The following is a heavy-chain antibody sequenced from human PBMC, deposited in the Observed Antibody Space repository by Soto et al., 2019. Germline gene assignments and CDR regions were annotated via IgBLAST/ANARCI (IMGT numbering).Heavy chain of an antibody. Sequence: QVQLVQSGAEVKKPGASVKVSCKASGYTFTSYDINWVRQATGQGLEWMGWMNPNSGNTGYAQKFQGRVTMTRNTSISTAYMELSSLRSQDTAVYHCARGEIFGVVMDDGMDVWGQGTTVTVSS. V-gene: IGHV1-8*01. J-gene: IGHJ6*02. CDR2: MNPNSGNT. CDR3: ARGEIFGVVMDDGMDV. CDR1: GYTFTSYD. D-gene: IGHD3-3*01.